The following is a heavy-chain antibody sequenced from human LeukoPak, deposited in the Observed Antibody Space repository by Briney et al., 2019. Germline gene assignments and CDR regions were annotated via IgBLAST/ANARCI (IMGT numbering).Heavy chain of an antibody. CDR3: AKGRRSYCSGGSCYQTPLDY. V-gene: IGHV3-21*01. Sequence: GGSLRLSCAASGFTFSSYSMNWVRQAPGKGLEWVSSISSSSSYIYYADSVKGRFTISRDNAKNSLYLQMNSLRAEDTAVYYCAKGRRSYCSGGSCYQTPLDYWGQGTLVTVSS. CDR2: ISSSSSYI. D-gene: IGHD2-15*01. J-gene: IGHJ4*02. CDR1: GFTFSSYS.